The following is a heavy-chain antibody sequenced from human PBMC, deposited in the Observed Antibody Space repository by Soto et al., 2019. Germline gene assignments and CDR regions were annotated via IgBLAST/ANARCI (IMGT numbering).Heavy chain of an antibody. CDR3: ARGRYCISTSCYRIHPPRHSFGMDV. CDR1: GYTFASHG. Sequence: VSVKVSTKASGYTFASHGSSSPRHAPRKGHEWVGWTSAYKGNTNDAQKFQGRVTINADEFTSTASMELSTLTSEDTAVYHCARGRYCISTSCYRIHPPRHSFGMDVWGQGTMVTVSS. D-gene: IGHD2-2*01. J-gene: IGHJ6*02. V-gene: IGHV1-18*01. CDR2: TSAYKGNT.